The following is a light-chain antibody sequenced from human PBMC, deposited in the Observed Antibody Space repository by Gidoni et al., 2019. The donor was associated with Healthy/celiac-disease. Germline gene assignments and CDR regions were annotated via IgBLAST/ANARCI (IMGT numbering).Light chain of an antibody. J-gene: IGKJ1*01. CDR3: QQYKSYLWT. V-gene: IGKV1-5*03. CDR1: QSISSW. CDR2: KAS. Sequence: DIQMTQSPSTLSASVGDRVTITCRASQSISSWLAWYQQKPGKAPKLLIYKASSLESGVPSRFRGSGAGTEFTLTISSLQPDDFATYYCQQYKSYLWTFGQGTKVEIK.